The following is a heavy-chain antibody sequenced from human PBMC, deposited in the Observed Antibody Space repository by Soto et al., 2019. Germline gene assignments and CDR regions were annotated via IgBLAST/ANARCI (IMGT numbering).Heavy chain of an antibody. CDR1: GFTFSNYA. CDR2: ISGSGGST. Sequence: GGSLRLSCAASGFTFSNYAMNWVRQAPGKGLEWVSVISGSGGSTYYADSAKGRFTISRDNSKNTLYLQMNSLRAEDTAVYYCASRSSGWYFDYWGQGTLVTVSS. V-gene: IGHV3-23*01. J-gene: IGHJ4*02. D-gene: IGHD6-19*01. CDR3: ASRSSGWYFDY.